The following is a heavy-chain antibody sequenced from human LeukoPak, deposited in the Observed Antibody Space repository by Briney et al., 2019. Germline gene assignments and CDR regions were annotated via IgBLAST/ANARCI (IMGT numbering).Heavy chain of an antibody. D-gene: IGHD3-10*01. CDR2: IYTSGST. J-gene: IGHJ4*02. Sequence: SETLSLTCTVSGYSISSSYYWSWIRQPAGKGLEWIGRIYTSGSTNYNPSLKSRVTMSVDTSKNQFSLKLSSVTAADTAVYYCARDTYYYGSGSYYFDYWGQGTLATVSS. CDR3: ARDTYYYGSGSYYFDY. V-gene: IGHV4-4*07. CDR1: GYSISSSYY.